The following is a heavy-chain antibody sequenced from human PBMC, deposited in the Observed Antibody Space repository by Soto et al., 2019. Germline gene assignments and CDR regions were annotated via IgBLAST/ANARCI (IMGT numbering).Heavy chain of an antibody. J-gene: IGHJ4*02. V-gene: IGHV1-69*01. CDR3: ARRGGSYAGDYYFDY. D-gene: IGHD1-26*01. Sequence: QVQLVQSGAEVKKPGSSVKVSCKDFGGTFSSYAISWVRQAPGQGLEWIGGIIPIFGTANYAQKFQGRVTITADESTSTAYMELSSLRSEDTAVYYCARRGGSYAGDYYFDYWGKGTLVTVSS. CDR1: GGTFSSYA. CDR2: IIPIFGTA.